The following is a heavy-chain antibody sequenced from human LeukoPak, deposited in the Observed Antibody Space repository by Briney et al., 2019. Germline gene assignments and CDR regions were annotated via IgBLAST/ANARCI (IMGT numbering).Heavy chain of an antibody. D-gene: IGHD3-3*01. CDR3: AKGDYDFWIGYRNWYFDL. CDR2: INGSGGST. Sequence: GGSLRLSCAASGFTFSSYAMSWVRQAPGKGLEWVTAINGSGGSTYYADSVKGRFTISRDNSKNTLYLQMNSLRAEDTAVYYCAKGDYDFWIGYRNWYFDLWGRGTLVTVSS. CDR1: GFTFSSYA. V-gene: IGHV3-23*01. J-gene: IGHJ2*01.